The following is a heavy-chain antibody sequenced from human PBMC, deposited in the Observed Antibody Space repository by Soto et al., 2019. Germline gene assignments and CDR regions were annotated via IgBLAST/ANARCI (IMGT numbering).Heavy chain of an antibody. CDR1: GFTFSSYG. J-gene: IGHJ6*02. V-gene: IGHV3-30*18. Sequence: TGGSLRLSCAASGFTFSSYGMHWVRQAPGKGLEWVAVISYDGSNKYYADSVKGRFTISRDNSKNTLYLQMNSLRAEDTAVYYCAKEGYSSSSPSHYYYYYGMDVWGQGTTVTVSS. CDR2: ISYDGSNK. D-gene: IGHD6-6*01. CDR3: AKEGYSSSSPSHYYYYYGMDV.